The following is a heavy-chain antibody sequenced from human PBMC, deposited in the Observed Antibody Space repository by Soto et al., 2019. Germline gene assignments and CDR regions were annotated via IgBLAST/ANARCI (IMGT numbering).Heavy chain of an antibody. CDR3: ARDST. Sequence: SLRLSCAASGFTFSNYWMSWVRQAPGEGLEWVANIKQDGSEKYYVDSVKGRFTISRDNAKISLYLQMSSLRADDAAVYYCARDSTWGQGTLVTVSS. CDR1: GFTFSNYW. V-gene: IGHV3-7*01. CDR2: IKQDGSEK. J-gene: IGHJ5*02.